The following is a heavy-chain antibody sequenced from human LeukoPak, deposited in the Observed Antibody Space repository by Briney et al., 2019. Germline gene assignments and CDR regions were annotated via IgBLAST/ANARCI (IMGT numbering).Heavy chain of an antibody. CDR2: IYYSGST. D-gene: IGHD3-10*01. Sequence: PSETLSLTCTVSGGSISSSSYYWGWIRQPPGKGLEWIGSIYYSGSTYYNPSLKSRVTISVDTSKNQFSLKLSSVTAADTAVYYCARHMVRGPFDYWGQGTLVTVSS. CDR1: GGSISSSSYY. CDR3: ARHMVRGPFDY. V-gene: IGHV4-39*01. J-gene: IGHJ4*02.